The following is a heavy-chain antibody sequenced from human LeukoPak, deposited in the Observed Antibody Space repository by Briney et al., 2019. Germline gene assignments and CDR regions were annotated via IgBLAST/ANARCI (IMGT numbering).Heavy chain of an antibody. V-gene: IGHV3-30*18. Sequence: GGSLRLSCAASGFTFSDYYMSWIRQAPGKGLEWVAVISYDGSNKYYADSVKGRFTISRDNSKNTLYLQMNSLRAEDTAVYYCAKALAAAGTTWGQGTLVTVSS. D-gene: IGHD6-13*01. CDR1: GFTFSDYY. CDR3: AKALAAAGTT. J-gene: IGHJ5*02. CDR2: ISYDGSNK.